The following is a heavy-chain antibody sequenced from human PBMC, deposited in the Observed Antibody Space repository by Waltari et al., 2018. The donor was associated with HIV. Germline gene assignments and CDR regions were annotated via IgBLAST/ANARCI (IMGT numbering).Heavy chain of an antibody. J-gene: IGHJ4*02. CDR3: ARGYSSSRWIPLYH. CDR2: FWSDGAEI. CDR1: GSSCGDFA. V-gene: IGHV3-33*01. Sequence: QVQLVESGGGVVQPGTSLTPSCAVSGSSCGDFASHWVRQSPGKRLEWCAGFWSDGAEIAYADSVKGRFTISKDSSQKTLYLHLTSLRAEDTALYYCARGYSSSRWIPLYHWGRGTLVTVSS. D-gene: IGHD6-6*01.